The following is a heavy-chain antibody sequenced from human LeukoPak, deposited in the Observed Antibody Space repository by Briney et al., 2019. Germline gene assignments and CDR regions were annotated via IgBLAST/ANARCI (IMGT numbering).Heavy chain of an antibody. Sequence: SETPSLTCAVYGGSFSGYYWSWIRQPPGKGLEWIGEINHSGSTNYNPSLKSRVTISVDTSKNQFSLKLSSVTAADTAVYYCARGFYYYDSSGYYHYFDYWGRGTLVTVSS. CDR1: GGSFSGYY. CDR3: ARGFYYYDSSGYYHYFDY. V-gene: IGHV4-34*01. J-gene: IGHJ4*02. D-gene: IGHD3-22*01. CDR2: INHSGST.